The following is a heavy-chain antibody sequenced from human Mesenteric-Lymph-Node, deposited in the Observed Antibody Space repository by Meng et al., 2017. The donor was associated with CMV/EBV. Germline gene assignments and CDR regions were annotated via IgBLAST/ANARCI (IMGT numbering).Heavy chain of an antibody. CDR1: GDSISSFYY. D-gene: IGHD6-19*01. V-gene: IGHV4-39*01. Sequence: RPRRGSGPRQVQPSETLSLTCPVSGDSISSFYYWGWIRQPPGRGLEWIGSVHYTGSTYYSPSLKSRVTVSVDTSKNQFSLRLTSVTAADTAVYYCARPFPSWQSPRLDPFGAWGQGTLVTVSS. J-gene: IGHJ5*02. CDR3: ARPFPSWQSPRLDPFGA. CDR2: VHYTGST.